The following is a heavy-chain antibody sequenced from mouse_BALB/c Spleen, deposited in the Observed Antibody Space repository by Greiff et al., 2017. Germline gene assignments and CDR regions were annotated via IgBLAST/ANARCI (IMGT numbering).Heavy chain of an antibody. J-gene: IGHJ2*01. CDR3: ARDYYYGSSGYLR. CDR1: GYSITSDYA. D-gene: IGHD1-1*01. Sequence: EVKLQESGPGLVKPSQSLSLTCTVTGYSITSDYAWNWIRQFPGNKLEWMGYISYSGSTSYNPSLKSRISITRDTSKNQFFLQLNSVTTEDTATYYCARDYYYGSSGYLRWGQGTTLTVSS. CDR2: ISYSGST. V-gene: IGHV3-2*02.